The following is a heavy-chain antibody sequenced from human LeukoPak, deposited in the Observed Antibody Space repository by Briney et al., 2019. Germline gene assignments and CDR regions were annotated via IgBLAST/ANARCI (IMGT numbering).Heavy chain of an antibody. CDR1: GYSFTSYW. CDR3: ARQVEHQLLSVSDYYYYYMDV. D-gene: IGHD2-2*01. V-gene: IGHV5-51*01. J-gene: IGHJ6*03. Sequence: GESLKISCKGSGYSFTSYWIGWVRQMPGKGLEWMGIIYPGDSDTRYSPSFQGQVTISADKSISTAYLQWSSLKASDTAMYYCARQVEHQLLSVSDYYYYYMDVWGKGTTVTVSS. CDR2: IYPGDSDT.